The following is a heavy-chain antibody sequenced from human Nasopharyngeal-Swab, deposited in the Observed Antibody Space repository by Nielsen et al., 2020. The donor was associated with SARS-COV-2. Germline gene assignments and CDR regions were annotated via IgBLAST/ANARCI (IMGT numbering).Heavy chain of an antibody. Sequence: ETLSLTCAASGFTFSSYSMNWVRQAPGKGLEWVSYISSSSSTIYYADSVKGRFTISRDNAKNSLYLQMNSLRAEDTAVYYCARATRPRYCSSTSCFNWFDPWGQGTLVTVSS. CDR2: ISSSSSTI. CDR1: GFTFSSYS. CDR3: ARATRPRYCSSTSCFNWFDP. V-gene: IGHV3-48*01. J-gene: IGHJ5*02. D-gene: IGHD2-2*01.